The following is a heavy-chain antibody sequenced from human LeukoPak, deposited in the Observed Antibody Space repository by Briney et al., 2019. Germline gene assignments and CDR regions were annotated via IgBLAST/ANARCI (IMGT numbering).Heavy chain of an antibody. CDR3: ARETLKRSGDYFDY. J-gene: IGHJ4*02. CDR2: ISAYNGNT. V-gene: IGHV1-18*01. D-gene: IGHD3-10*01. CDR1: GYTFTSHG. Sequence: ASVKVSCKASGYTFTSHGISWVRQAPGQGLEWMGWISAYNGNTNYAQKLQGRVTMTTDTSTGTAYMELRSLRSDDTAVYYCARETLKRSGDYFDYWGQGTLVTVSS.